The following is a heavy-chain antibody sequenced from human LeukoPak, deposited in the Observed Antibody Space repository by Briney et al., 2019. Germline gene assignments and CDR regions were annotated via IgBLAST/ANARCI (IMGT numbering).Heavy chain of an antibody. Sequence: GGSLRLSCAASGFTFSSYAMHWVRQAPGKGLEWVAVISYDGGNNHYADSVKGRFTISRDNSKNTLYLQMNSLRAEDTAVYYCAREGDYGDLYYFDYWGQGTLVTVSS. J-gene: IGHJ4*02. CDR3: AREGDYGDLYYFDY. CDR1: GFTFSSYA. D-gene: IGHD4-17*01. CDR2: ISYDGGNN. V-gene: IGHV3-30-3*01.